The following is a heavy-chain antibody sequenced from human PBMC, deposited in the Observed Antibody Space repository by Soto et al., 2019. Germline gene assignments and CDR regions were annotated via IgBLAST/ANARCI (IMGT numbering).Heavy chain of an antibody. V-gene: IGHV4-31*02. CDR2: IYVTGAV. CDR1: GAALNSGNYY. Sequence: SETVSLTXSVSGAALNSGNYYWSWIRQVPGKGLEWIGHIYVTGAVDYNPSLRDRITISQDTSERQFSLNLRLVTAADTAVYYCARLRIATNNYKWFDPWDQGTLVTVSS. J-gene: IGHJ5*02. D-gene: IGHD2-21*01. CDR3: ARLRIATNNYKWFDP.